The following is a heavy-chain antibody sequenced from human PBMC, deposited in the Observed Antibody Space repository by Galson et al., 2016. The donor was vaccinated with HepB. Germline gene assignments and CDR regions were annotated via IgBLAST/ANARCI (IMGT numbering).Heavy chain of an antibody. V-gene: IGHV3-7*03. CDR3: AKGRTGTTGPVEY. CDR2: IKQDGSEK. CDR1: GFTFSSYW. D-gene: IGHD1-1*01. Sequence: SLRLSCAASGFTFSSYWMSWVRQGPGKGLEWVAIIKQDGSEKYYVDSVKGRFTISRDNAKNSLYLQMNSLRDEDTAVYYCAKGRTGTTGPVEYWGQGTLVTVSS. J-gene: IGHJ4*02.